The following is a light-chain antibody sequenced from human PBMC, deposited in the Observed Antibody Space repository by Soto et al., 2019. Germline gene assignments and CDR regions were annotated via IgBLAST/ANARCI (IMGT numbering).Light chain of an antibody. J-gene: IGKJ4*01. CDR1: LGISGY. CDR3: QQLDRYPFT. Sequence: DIQLTQSPSFLSASVGDRVTMTCRASLGISGYLAWYQQKPGKVPRLLIYSASSLQSGVPSRVSGSGSGTEFTLTISSLQPEDFASYYCQQLDRYPFTVGGGPKVEI. CDR2: SAS. V-gene: IGKV1-9*01.